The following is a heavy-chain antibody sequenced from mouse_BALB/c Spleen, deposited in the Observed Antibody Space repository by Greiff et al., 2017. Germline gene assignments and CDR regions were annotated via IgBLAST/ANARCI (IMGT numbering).Heavy chain of an antibody. CDR2: ISTYYGDA. CDR3: ARVYGNYRYYYAMDY. D-gene: IGHD2-1*01. Sequence: VMLVESGAELVRPGVSVKISCKGSGYTFTDYAMHWVKQSHAKSLEWIGVISTYYGDASYNQKFKGKATMTVDKSSSTAYMELARLTSEDSAIYYCARVYGNYRYYYAMDYWGQGTSVTVSS. CDR1: GYTFTDYA. V-gene: IGHV1S137*01. J-gene: IGHJ4*01.